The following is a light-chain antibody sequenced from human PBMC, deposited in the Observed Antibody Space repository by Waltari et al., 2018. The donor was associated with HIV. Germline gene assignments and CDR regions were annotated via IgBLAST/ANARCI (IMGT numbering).Light chain of an antibody. J-gene: IGLJ2*01. CDR3: CAYAGPTGLSEV. CDR2: DVG. Sequence: QSALTQPASVSGSPGQSITISCPGTSRDIGAYNYVPWSQQHPGKAPKLIIYDVGTRPSGVSDRFSGSKSGNTASLTISGLQSEDEADYHCCAYAGPTGLSEVFGGGTKLTVL. V-gene: IGLV2-23*02. CDR1: SRDIGAYNY.